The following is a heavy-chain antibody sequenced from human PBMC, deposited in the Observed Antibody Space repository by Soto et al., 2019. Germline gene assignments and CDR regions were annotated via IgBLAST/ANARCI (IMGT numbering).Heavy chain of an antibody. D-gene: IGHD5-12*01. V-gene: IGHV4-59*01. CDR3: ARAYGGYADY. CDR2: IYYSGST. Sequence: SETLSLTCIVSGGSISNYYWSWIRQPPEKGLEWIGYIYYSGSTQYNPSLKSRVTISVDTSKNQFSLKLSSVTAADTAVYYCARAYGGYADYWGQGALVTVSS. J-gene: IGHJ4*02. CDR1: GGSISNYY.